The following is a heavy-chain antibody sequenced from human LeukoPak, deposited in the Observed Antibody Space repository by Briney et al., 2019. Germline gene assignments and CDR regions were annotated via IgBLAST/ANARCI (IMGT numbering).Heavy chain of an antibody. Sequence: GASVKVSCKASGYTFTSYAMHWVRQAPGQRLEWMGWINAGNGNTKYSQKFQGRVTITRDTSASTAYMELSSLRSEDTAVYYCARVVQQRIDPLGYWGQGTLVTVSS. CDR3: ARVVQQRIDPLGY. J-gene: IGHJ4*02. CDR2: INAGNGNT. D-gene: IGHD6-13*01. V-gene: IGHV1-3*01. CDR1: GYTFTSYA.